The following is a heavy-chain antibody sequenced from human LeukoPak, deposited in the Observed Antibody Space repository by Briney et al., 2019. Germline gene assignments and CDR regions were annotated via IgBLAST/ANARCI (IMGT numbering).Heavy chain of an antibody. Sequence: PSETLSLTCTVSGGSISSSSYYWGWIRQPPGKGLEWIGNFYYSGSTYYNPSLKSRVTISVDTSKNQFSLKLSSETAADTAVYYCARGGGGDTRDGYNVPLLAYWGQGTLVTVSS. D-gene: IGHD5-24*01. J-gene: IGHJ4*02. CDR2: FYYSGST. CDR3: ARGGGGDTRDGYNVPLLAY. V-gene: IGHV4-39*07. CDR1: GGSISSSSYY.